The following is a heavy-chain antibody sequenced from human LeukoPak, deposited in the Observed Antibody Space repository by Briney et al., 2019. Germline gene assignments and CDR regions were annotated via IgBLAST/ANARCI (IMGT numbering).Heavy chain of an antibody. CDR3: ARVNLAYCGGDCYSFDY. CDR2: INPNSGGT. D-gene: IGHD2-21*02. V-gene: IGHV1-2*02. J-gene: IGHJ4*02. CDR1: GYIFTGYY. Sequence: ASVTVSCKASGYIFTGYYMHWVRQAPGQGLEWMGWINPNSGGTNYAQKFQGRVTMTRDTSISTAYMELSRLRSDDTAVYYCARVNLAYCGGDCYSFDYWGQGTLVTVSS.